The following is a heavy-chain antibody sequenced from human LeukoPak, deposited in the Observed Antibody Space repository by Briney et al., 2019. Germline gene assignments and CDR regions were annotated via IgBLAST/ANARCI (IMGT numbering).Heavy chain of an antibody. CDR1: GFTFSSYG. CDR2: ISYDGSNK. CDR3: AKDCYYDSSGYYSYFDY. V-gene: IGHV3-30*18. Sequence: GGSLRLSCAASGFTFSSYGMHWVRQAPGKGLEWVAVISYDGSNKYYADSVKGRFTISRDNSKNTLYLQMNSLRAEDTAVYYCAKDCYYDSSGYYSYFDYWGQGTLVTVSS. J-gene: IGHJ4*02. D-gene: IGHD3-22*01.